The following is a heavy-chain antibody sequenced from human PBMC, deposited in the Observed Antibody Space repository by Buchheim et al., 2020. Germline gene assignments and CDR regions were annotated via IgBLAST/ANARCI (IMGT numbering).Heavy chain of an antibody. CDR2: IYHNGNT. D-gene: IGHD4-11*01. CDR3: ATDDYNLYFFDH. J-gene: IGHJ4*02. Sequence: QVQLQESGPGLVMPSATLSLTCAVSSDSISSDYWWTWVRQSPGKGLEWIGEIYHNGNTNYSPSLRSRVSISVDKSKNQFSLNLYSVTAADTAVYYCATDDYNLYFFDHWGQGTL. V-gene: IGHV4-4*02. CDR1: SDSISSDYW.